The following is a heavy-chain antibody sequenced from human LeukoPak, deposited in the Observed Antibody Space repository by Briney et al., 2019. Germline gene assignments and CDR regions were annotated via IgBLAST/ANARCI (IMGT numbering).Heavy chain of an antibody. CDR1: GGTFSSYA. CDR3: ASPPATPNYYYCGMDV. CDR2: IIPIFGTA. D-gene: IGHD4-23*01. Sequence: ASVKVSCKASGGTFSSYAISWVRQAPGQGLEWMGGIIPIFGTASYAQKFQGRVTITADESTSTAYMELSSLRSEDTAVYYCASPPATPNYYYCGMDVWGQGTTVTVSS. J-gene: IGHJ6*02. V-gene: IGHV1-69*13.